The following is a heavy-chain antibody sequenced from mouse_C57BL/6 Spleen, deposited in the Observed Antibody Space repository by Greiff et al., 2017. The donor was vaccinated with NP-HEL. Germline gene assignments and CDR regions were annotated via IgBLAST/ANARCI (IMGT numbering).Heavy chain of an antibody. V-gene: IGHV5-17*01. D-gene: IGHD2-4*01. CDR3: ARRNYDYDFAYWYFDV. J-gene: IGHJ1*03. CDR1: GFTFSDYG. Sequence: EVMLVESGGGLVKPGGSLKLSCAASGFTFSDYGMHWVRQAPEKGLEWVAYISSGSSTIYYADTVKGRFTISRDNAKNTLFLQMTSLRSEDTAMYYCARRNYDYDFAYWYFDVWGTGTTVTVSS. CDR2: ISSGSSTI.